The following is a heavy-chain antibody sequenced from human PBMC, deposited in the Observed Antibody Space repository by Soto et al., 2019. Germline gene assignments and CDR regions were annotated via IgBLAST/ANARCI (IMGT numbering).Heavy chain of an antibody. CDR3: ARRMFRRSPTIRAVNYYALDV. CDR2: INHTGST. D-gene: IGHD3-10*01. Sequence: SETLSLSCEGGSGAVSWYYGTCVRGARGKGLAWIEAINHTGSTSSNPSLRGRVTTSIATSKNQFSLMLTSVTAADTAVYFCARRMFRRSPTIRAVNYYALDVWGQGTTV. V-gene: IGHV4-34*01. CDR1: SGAVSWYY. J-gene: IGHJ6*02.